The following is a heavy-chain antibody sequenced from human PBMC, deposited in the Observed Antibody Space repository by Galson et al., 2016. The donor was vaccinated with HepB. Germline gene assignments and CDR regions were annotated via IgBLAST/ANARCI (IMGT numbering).Heavy chain of an antibody. CDR2: ISSDGGST. CDR3: VSRGAQWLVTADS. D-gene: IGHD5-12*01. V-gene: IGHV3-64D*06. CDR1: TFMFSSYT. Sequence: SLRLSCAASTFMFSSYTMHWVRQAPGKGLEYVSAISSDGGSTYYIDSVKGRFTISRDNSKNSLYLQMTSLRTEDTAVYYCVSRGAQWLVTADSWGQGTLVVVSS. J-gene: IGHJ4*02.